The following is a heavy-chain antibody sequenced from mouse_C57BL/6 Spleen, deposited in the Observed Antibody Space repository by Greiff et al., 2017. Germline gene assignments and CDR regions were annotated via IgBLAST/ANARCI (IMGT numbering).Heavy chain of an antibody. CDR2: IDPSDSYT. Sequence: VKLQQPGAELVMPGASVKLSCKASGYTFTSYWMHWVKQRPGQGLEWIGEIDPSDSYTNYNQKFKGKSTLTVDKSSSTAYMQLSSLTSEDSAVYYCARSYYGSYGGYWGQGTTLTVSS. CDR3: ARSYYGSYGGY. J-gene: IGHJ2*01. CDR1: GYTFTSYW. D-gene: IGHD1-1*01. V-gene: IGHV1-69*01.